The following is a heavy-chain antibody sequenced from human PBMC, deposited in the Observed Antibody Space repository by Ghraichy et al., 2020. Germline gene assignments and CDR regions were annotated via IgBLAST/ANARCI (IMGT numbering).Heavy chain of an antibody. J-gene: IGHJ3*02. D-gene: IGHD1-26*01. CDR1: GDSVSSSSYY. Sequence: SETLSLTCTVSGDSVSSSSYYWGWLRQPPGQGLEWITSICFTGTSYYYPSLKSRVTMSVDTSTNQFSLSLTSVTAADTSDYYCPRGRAPLSGSYPYAFDIWGQGTMITVSS. CDR2: ICFTGTS. CDR3: PRGRAPLSGSYPYAFDI. V-gene: IGHV4-39*07.